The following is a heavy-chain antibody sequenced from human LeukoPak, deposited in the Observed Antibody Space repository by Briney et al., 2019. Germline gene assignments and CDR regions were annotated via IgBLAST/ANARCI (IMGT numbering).Heavy chain of an antibody. CDR1: GGSISSHY. Sequence: PSETLSLTCTVSGGSISSHYRSWIRQPPGKGLEWIGYIYYSGSTNYNPSLKSRVTISVDTSKNQFSLKLSSVTAADTAVYYCARVPTSYNWFDPWGQGTLVTVSS. CDR2: IYYSGST. D-gene: IGHD2-2*01. V-gene: IGHV4-59*11. CDR3: ARVPTSYNWFDP. J-gene: IGHJ5*02.